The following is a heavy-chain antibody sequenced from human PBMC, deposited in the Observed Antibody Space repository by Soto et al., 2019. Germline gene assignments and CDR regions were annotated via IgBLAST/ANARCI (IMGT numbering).Heavy chain of an antibody. D-gene: IGHD3-10*01. J-gene: IGHJ4*02. CDR1: GFTVSNNY. CDR2: IYSGGYT. Sequence: EVQLVESGGGLIQPGGSLRLSCAVSGFTVSNNYMSWVRQAPGKGLEGVSVIYSGGYTAYGDSVKGRFTISRDNSKNTLSLKMNRRRGQDPAVYYGAALRGGGGYWGQGTLVTVSS. CDR3: AALRGGGGY. V-gene: IGHV3-53*01.